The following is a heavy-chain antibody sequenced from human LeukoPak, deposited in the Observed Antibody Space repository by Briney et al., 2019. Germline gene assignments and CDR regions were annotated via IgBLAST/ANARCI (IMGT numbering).Heavy chain of an antibody. J-gene: IGHJ6*02. CDR2: ITSPVGRI. CDR3: AKDPIAVAGNNYYRMDV. D-gene: IGHD6-19*01. Sequence: GGSLRLSCAASGFTFSTYSMNWVRQAPGKGLEWVSSITSPVGRIYYADSLKGRITISRDNARSSLYLQMNSLRAEDTAVYYCAKDPIAVAGNNYYRMDVWGQGTTVSVSS. V-gene: IGHV3-21*01. CDR1: GFTFSTYS.